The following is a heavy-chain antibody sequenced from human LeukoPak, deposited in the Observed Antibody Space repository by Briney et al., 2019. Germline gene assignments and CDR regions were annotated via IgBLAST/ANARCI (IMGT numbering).Heavy chain of an antibody. J-gene: IGHJ4*02. V-gene: IGHV1-46*01. CDR2: INPSGGST. Sequence: ASVKVSCKASGYTFTSYYMHWVRQAPGQGLEWMGIINPSGGSTSYAQKFQGRVTMTRDTSTTTVYMELSRLRSEDTAVYYCARDWIGYVDYWGQGTLVTVSS. CDR1: GYTFTSYY. CDR3: ARDWIGYVDY. D-gene: IGHD3-10*01.